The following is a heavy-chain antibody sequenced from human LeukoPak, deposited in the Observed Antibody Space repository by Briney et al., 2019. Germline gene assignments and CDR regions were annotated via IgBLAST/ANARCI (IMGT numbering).Heavy chain of an antibody. CDR2: TYYRSKWYN. V-gene: IGHV6-1*01. CDR1: GDSVSSNSAA. J-gene: IGHJ6*02. CDR3: ARDRRGDYGDYSIYYGMDV. Sequence: SQTLSLTCAISGDSVSSNSAAWNWIRQSPSRGLEWLGRTYYRSKWYNDYAVSVKSRITINPDTSKNQFSLQLNSVTPEDTAVYYSARDRRGDYGDYSIYYGMDVWGQGTTVTVSS. D-gene: IGHD4-17*01.